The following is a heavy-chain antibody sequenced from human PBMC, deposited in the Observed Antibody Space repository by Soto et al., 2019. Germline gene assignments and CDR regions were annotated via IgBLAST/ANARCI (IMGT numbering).Heavy chain of an antibody. CDR3: ARRASR. Sequence: VGSLRLSCAVSGFTFSSSEMYWVRQAPGKGLEWISYIHPSGQPIFYADSVKGRFTISRDNANNSVFLQMNSLRAEDTAVYYCARRASRWGQGTMVTVSS. V-gene: IGHV3-48*03. J-gene: IGHJ3*01. CDR1: GFTFSSSE. CDR2: IHPSGQPI. D-gene: IGHD1-26*01.